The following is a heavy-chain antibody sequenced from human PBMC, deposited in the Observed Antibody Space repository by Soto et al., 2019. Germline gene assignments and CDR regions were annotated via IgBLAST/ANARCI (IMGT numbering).Heavy chain of an antibody. D-gene: IGHD1-26*01. CDR3: ARGEGYFDY. J-gene: IGHJ4*02. CDR2: ISYDGTNK. CDR1: GFTFSSYA. V-gene: IGHV3-30-3*01. Sequence: QVQLVESGGGVVQPGRSLRLSCAASGFTFSSYAMDWVRQAPGKGLEWVAFISYDGTNKYYPDSVKGRFTISRDNSKNKLYLQMNSLRTEDTAVHYCARGEGYFDYWGQGTLVTVSS.